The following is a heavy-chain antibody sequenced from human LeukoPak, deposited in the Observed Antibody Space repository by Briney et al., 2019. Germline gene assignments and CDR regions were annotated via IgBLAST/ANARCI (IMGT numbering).Heavy chain of an antibody. CDR2: IKGDESAK. Sequence: GGSLRLSCAASGFTFSTYWMAWVRQSPGKGLEWVANIKGDESAKHQADSVKGRFTISRDNAQNSVYLQMSSLRGEDTAVYYCARDVGGSLDYWGQGTLVTVSS. D-gene: IGHD1-26*01. CDR1: GFTFSTYW. V-gene: IGHV3-7*01. J-gene: IGHJ4*02. CDR3: ARDVGGSLDY.